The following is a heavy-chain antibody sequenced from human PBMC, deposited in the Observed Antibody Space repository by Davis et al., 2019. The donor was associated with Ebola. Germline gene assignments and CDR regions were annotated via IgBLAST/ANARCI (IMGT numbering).Heavy chain of an antibody. CDR3: ASWRWAVYYFDY. CDR1: GGSVSSGGYY. Sequence: MPSETLSLTCTVSGGSVSSGGYYWNWIRQPPGKGLEWIGYIYYSGSTDYGPSLRGRVTISLDTTKNQFSLQLTSVTAADTAVYYCASWRWAVYYFDYWGPGAPVTVSS. CDR2: IYYSGST. J-gene: IGHJ4*02. V-gene: IGHV4-61*08. D-gene: IGHD3-3*01.